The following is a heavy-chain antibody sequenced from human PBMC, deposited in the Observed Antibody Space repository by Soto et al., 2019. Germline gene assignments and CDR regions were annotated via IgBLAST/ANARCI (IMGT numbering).Heavy chain of an antibody. V-gene: IGHV1-69*01. D-gene: IGHD3-22*01. CDR1: GGTFSRHA. J-gene: IGHJ4*02. Sequence: QVQLVQSGAEVRKPGSSVKVSCKASGGTFSRHAISWVRQAPGQGLEWMGGIIPIFGTANHAQKFQGRVTISADESTSTVYMELSSLRSEDTAMDYCARGWGYDSNDYYYAYWGQGTLVIVSS. CDR2: IIPIFGTA. CDR3: ARGWGYDSNDYYYAY.